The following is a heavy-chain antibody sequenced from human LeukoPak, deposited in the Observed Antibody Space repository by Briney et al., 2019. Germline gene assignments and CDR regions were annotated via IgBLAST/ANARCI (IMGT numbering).Heavy chain of an antibody. J-gene: IGHJ4*02. CDR3: ARGRMGATTWIDY. V-gene: IGHV3-33*08. CDR2: IWYDGSNK. Sequence: GGSLRLSCAASGFTVSSNYMSWVRQAPGKGLEWVAVIWYDGSNKYYADSVKGRFTISRDNSKNTLYLQMNSLRAEDTAVYYCARGRMGATTWIDYWGQGTLVTVSS. D-gene: IGHD1-26*01. CDR1: GFTVSSNY.